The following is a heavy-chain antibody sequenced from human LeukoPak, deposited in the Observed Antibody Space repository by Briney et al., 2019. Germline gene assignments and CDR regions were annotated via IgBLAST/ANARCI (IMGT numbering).Heavy chain of an antibody. CDR1: GGTFSSYA. CDR2: IIPIFGTA. J-gene: IGHJ5*02. D-gene: IGHD1/OR15-1a*01. CDR3: ARGGEQEGFFDP. V-gene: IGHV1-69*13. Sequence: ASVKVSCKASGGTFSSYAISWVRQAPGQGLEWMGGIIPIFGTANYAQKFQGRVTITADESTSTAYMELSSLRSDDTAVYYCARGGEQEGFFDPWGQGTLVTVSS.